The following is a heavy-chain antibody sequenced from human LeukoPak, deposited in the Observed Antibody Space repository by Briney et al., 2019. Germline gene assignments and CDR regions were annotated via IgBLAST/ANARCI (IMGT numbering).Heavy chain of an antibody. J-gene: IGHJ4*02. CDR2: ISGSGGST. CDR3: AKNGDYDEVNPTDY. CDR1: GFTFSSYA. V-gene: IGHV3-23*01. D-gene: IGHD3-22*01. Sequence: PGGSVRLSCAASGFTFSSYAMSWVRQAPGKGLEWVSAISGSGGSTYYADSVKGWFTISRDNSKNTLYLQMNSLRAEDTAVYYCAKNGDYDEVNPTDYWGQGTGDRVSS.